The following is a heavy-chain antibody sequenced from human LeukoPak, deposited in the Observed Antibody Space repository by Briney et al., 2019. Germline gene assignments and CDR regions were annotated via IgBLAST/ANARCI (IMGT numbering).Heavy chain of an antibody. CDR1: GGSFSGYY. D-gene: IGHD2-2*01. J-gene: IGHJ6*03. Sequence: PSETLSLTCAVYGGSFSGYYWSWIRQPPGRGLEWIGYIYYSGSTNYNPSLKSRVTVSVDTSKNQFSLKLSSVTAADTAVYYCAREVVIPAAMNFYYYYYMDVWGKGATVTVSS. CDR2: IYYSGST. V-gene: IGHV4-59*01. CDR3: AREVVIPAAMNFYYYYYMDV.